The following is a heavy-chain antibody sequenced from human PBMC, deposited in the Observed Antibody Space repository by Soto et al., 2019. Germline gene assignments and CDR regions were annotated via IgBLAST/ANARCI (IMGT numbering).Heavy chain of an antibody. D-gene: IGHD4-17*01. CDR1: GGSVSNKTYY. CDR2: VYYSGTT. CDR3: ARTTAVPNTLRSRYFFDY. V-gene: IGHV4-61*01. Sequence: KTSETLSLTCSVSGGSVSNKTYYWSWIRQPPGKRLDWIGYVYYSGTTNYNPSLKSRVTISVDLSKNQFSLRLSSVTTADTALYYCARTTAVPNTLRSRYFFDYWGQGTLVTSPQ. J-gene: IGHJ4*02.